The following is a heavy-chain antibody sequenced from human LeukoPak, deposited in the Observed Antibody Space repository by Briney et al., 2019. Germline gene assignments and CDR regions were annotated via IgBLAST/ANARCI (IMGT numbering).Heavy chain of an antibody. D-gene: IGHD6-13*01. Sequence: PGGSLRLSCAASGFIFSTNAMAWVRQAPGKGLEWVSAIGGNSDYAFYADSVKGRFTTSRDNSKNMLYLQMNSLRVEDTAVYYCAKEFVSRSSLSLDDWGQGTLATVSS. V-gene: IGHV3-23*01. CDR2: IGGNSDYA. CDR1: GFIFSTNA. J-gene: IGHJ4*02. CDR3: AKEFVSRSSLSLDD.